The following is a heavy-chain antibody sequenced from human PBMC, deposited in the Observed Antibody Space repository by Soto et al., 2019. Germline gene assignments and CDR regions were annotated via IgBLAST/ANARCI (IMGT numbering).Heavy chain of an antibody. CDR2: IGGGSEKI. J-gene: IGHJ4*02. Sequence: GGSLRLSCVASGFSFSNFAMSWVRQAPGKGLEWVSSIGGGSEKIYYSDSVKGRFTISRDNSKNTLYLQMNSLRAEDTALFYCARIFGAYDYFDYWGQGTPVTVSS. V-gene: IGHV3-23*01. D-gene: IGHD5-12*01. CDR1: GFSFSNFA. CDR3: ARIFGAYDYFDY.